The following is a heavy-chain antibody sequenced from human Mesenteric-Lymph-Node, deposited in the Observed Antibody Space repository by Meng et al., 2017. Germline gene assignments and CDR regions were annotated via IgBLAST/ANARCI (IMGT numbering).Heavy chain of an antibody. CDR3: ARDLYCSGGSCYSFLDY. Sequence: QVRLGQSGAEVKKPGASVKVSCKASGYTFTSYGISWVRQAPGQGLEWMGWISAYNGNTNYAQKLQGRVTMTTDTSTSTAYMELRSLRSDDTAVYYCARDLYCSGGSCYSFLDYWGQGTLVTVSS. CDR2: ISAYNGNT. D-gene: IGHD2-15*01. CDR1: GYTFTSYG. J-gene: IGHJ4*02. V-gene: IGHV1-18*01.